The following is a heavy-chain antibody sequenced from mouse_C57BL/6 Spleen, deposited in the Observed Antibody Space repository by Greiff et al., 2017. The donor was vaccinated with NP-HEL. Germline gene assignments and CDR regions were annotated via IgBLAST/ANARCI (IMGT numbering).Heavy chain of an antibody. Sequence: VQLQQSGPELVKPMASVKISCKASGYTFTDYYMNWVKQSHGKSLEWIGDINPNNGGTSYNQKFKGKATLTVDKSSSTAYMELRSLTSEDSAVYYCAREGNYAMDYWGQGTSVTVSS. V-gene: IGHV1-26*01. CDR1: GYTFTDYY. CDR3: AREGNYAMDY. J-gene: IGHJ4*01. CDR2: INPNNGGT.